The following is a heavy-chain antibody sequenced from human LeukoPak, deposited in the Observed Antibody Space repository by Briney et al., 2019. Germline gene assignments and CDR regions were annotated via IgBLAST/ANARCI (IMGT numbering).Heavy chain of an antibody. CDR2: IRYDGNDK. D-gene: IGHD1-1*01. CDR3: AKDSQLDVGSDYYYYFYMDV. J-gene: IGHJ6*03. V-gene: IGHV3-30*02. CDR1: GFSFSTFG. Sequence: GGSLRLSCAASGFSFSTFGMYWVRQVPGKGLEWVAFIRYDGNDKYYGDSAKDRFTISRDNSKNTLYLQMNSLTTDDTGVYYCAKDSQLDVGSDYYYYFYMDVWGRETTVTVSS.